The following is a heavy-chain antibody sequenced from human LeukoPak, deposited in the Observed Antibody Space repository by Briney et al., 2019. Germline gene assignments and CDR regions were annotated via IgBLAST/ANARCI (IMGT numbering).Heavy chain of an antibody. CDR1: GFTFSNYA. J-gene: IGHJ4*02. CDR2: ISGSGGST. Sequence: PGGSLRLSCAASGFTFSNYAMSWVRQAPGKGLEWVSGISGSGGSTYYAASVKGRFTISRDNSKNTVYLQMNSLRAEDTAVYYCAKGNPLFYFDYWGQGTLVTVSS. CDR3: AKGNPLFYFDY. V-gene: IGHV3-23*01. D-gene: IGHD2-21*01.